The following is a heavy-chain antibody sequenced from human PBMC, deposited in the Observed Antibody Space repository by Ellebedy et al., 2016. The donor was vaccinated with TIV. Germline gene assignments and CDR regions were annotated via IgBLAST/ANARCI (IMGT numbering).Heavy chain of an antibody. CDR1: GGSFSGYY. V-gene: IGHV4-34*01. CDR2: INHSGST. Sequence: MPSETLSLTCAVYGGSFSGYYWSWIRQPPGKGLEWIGEINHSGSTNYNPSLKSRVTISVDTSKNQFSLKLSSVTAADTAVYYCARGGWLGYYYGMDVWGQGTTVTVSS. J-gene: IGHJ6*02. CDR3: ARGGWLGYYYGMDV. D-gene: IGHD6-19*01.